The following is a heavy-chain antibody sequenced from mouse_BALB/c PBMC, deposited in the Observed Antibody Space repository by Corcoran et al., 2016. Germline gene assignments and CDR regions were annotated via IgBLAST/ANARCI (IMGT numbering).Heavy chain of an antibody. CDR3: ANWDY. CDR2: IDPANGNT. Sequence: EVQLQQSGAELVKPGASVKLSCTASGFNIKATYMHWVKQRPEQGLEWIGRIDPANGNTKYDPKFQGKATITADTSSNTAYLQLSSLTSEDTAVYYCANWDYWGQGTTLTVSS. D-gene: IGHD4-1*01. J-gene: IGHJ2*01. CDR1: GFNIKATY. V-gene: IGHV14-3*02.